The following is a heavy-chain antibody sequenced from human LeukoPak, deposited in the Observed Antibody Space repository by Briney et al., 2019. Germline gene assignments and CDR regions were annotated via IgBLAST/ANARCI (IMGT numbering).Heavy chain of an antibody. CDR2: IRYDGSNK. V-gene: IGHV3-30*02. Sequence: GGSLRLSCAASGFTFSSYGMHWVRQAPGKGLEWVAFIRYDGSNKYYADSVKGRFTISRDNSKNTLYLQMNSLRAEDTAVYYCARDRDSSGWYRERTLIDYWGQGTLVTVSS. J-gene: IGHJ4*02. CDR1: GFTFSSYG. CDR3: ARDRDSSGWYRERTLIDY. D-gene: IGHD6-19*01.